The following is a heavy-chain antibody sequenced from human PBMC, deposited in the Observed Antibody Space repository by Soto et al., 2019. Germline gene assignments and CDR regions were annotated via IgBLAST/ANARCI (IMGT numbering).Heavy chain of an antibody. V-gene: IGHV4-34*01. D-gene: IGHD2-2*01. CDR1: GGSFSGYY. CDR3: ARGGGDIVVVPAQRPFDY. Sequence: SESLSLTGAVCGGSFSGYYWSWIRQPPGKGLEWIGEINHSGSTNYNPSLKSRVTISVDTSKNQFSLKLSSVTAADTAVYYCARGGGDIVVVPAQRPFDYWGQGTPVTVSS. J-gene: IGHJ4*02. CDR2: INHSGST.